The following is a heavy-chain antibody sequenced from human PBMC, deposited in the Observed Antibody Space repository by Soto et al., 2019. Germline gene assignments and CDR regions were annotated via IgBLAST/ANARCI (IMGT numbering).Heavy chain of an antibody. Sequence: SLRLSCAASGFTFSSYGMHWVRQAPGKGLEWVAVIWYDGSNKYYADSVKGRFTISRDNSKNTLYLQMNSLRADDTAVYYCARGYTNSSSSESDLWGRGTLVTVSS. CDR1: GFTFSSYG. CDR2: IWYDGSNK. D-gene: IGHD6-6*01. J-gene: IGHJ2*01. V-gene: IGHV3-33*01. CDR3: ARGYTNSSSSESDL.